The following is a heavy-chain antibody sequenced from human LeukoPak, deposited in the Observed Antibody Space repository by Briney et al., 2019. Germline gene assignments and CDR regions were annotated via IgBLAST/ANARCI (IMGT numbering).Heavy chain of an antibody. CDR2: ISWNSGSI. J-gene: IGHJ4*02. CDR1: GFTFDDYA. Sequence: GRPLRLSCAASGFTFDDYAMHWVRQAPGKGLEWVSGISWNSGSIGYADSVKGRFTISRDNAKNSLYLQMNSLRAEDTALYYCAKVDYYDSSGLRSYFDYWGQGTLVTVSS. V-gene: IGHV3-9*01. CDR3: AKVDYYDSSGLRSYFDY. D-gene: IGHD3-22*01.